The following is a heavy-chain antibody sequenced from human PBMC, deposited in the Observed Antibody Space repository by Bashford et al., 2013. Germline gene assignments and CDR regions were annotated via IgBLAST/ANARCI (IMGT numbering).Heavy chain of an antibody. J-gene: IGHJ6*02. D-gene: IGHD4-11*01. CDR3: ARVSDFSNYKMDI. V-gene: IGHV1-69*13. Sequence: SVKVSCKASGGTFSSYAISWVRQAPGQGLEWMGGIIPIFGTANYAQKFQGRVTITADESTSTVYMELSSLKPEDTAVYYCARVSDFSNYKMDIWGQGTTVTVSS. CDR2: IIPIFGTA. CDR1: GGTFSSYA.